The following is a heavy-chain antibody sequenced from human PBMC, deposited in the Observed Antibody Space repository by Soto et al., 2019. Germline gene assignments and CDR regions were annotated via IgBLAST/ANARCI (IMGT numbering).Heavy chain of an antibody. V-gene: IGHV4-31*03. Sequence: QVQLQESGPGLVKPSQTLSLTCTVSGGSISSGGYYWSWIRQHPGKGLEWIGYIYYSGSTYYNPSLKSRGTISVDTSKNQFSLKLSSVTAADTAVYYCARTRVDYGDYVGAFDIWGQGTMVTVSS. D-gene: IGHD4-17*01. J-gene: IGHJ3*02. CDR2: IYYSGST. CDR1: GGSISSGGYY. CDR3: ARTRVDYGDYVGAFDI.